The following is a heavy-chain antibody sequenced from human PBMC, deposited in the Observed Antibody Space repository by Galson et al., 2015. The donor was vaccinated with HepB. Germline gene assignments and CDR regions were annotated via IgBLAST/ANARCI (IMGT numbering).Heavy chain of an antibody. CDR3: ARGITGDRRQFFDY. J-gene: IGHJ4*02. CDR1: GDSVSSNSAT. V-gene: IGHV6-1*01. Sequence: CAISGDSVSSNSATWNWIRQSPSRGLEWLGRTYYRSKWYNDYAVSVKSRITINPDTSKHQFSLQLNSVTPEDTAVYYCARGITGDRRQFFDYWGQGTLVTVSS. D-gene: IGHD7-27*01. CDR2: TYYRSKWYN.